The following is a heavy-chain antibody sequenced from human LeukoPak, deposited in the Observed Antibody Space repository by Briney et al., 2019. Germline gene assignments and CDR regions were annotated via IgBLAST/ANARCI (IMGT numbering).Heavy chain of an antibody. Sequence: ASVKVSCKASGGTFSSYAISWVRQAPGQGLEWMGGIIPIFGTANYAQKFQGRVTITADESTSTAYMELSSLRSGDTAVYYCARDQRITIFGVAPWFDPWGQGTLVTVSS. V-gene: IGHV1-69*01. CDR3: ARDQRITIFGVAPWFDP. J-gene: IGHJ5*02. D-gene: IGHD3-3*01. CDR1: GGTFSSYA. CDR2: IIPIFGTA.